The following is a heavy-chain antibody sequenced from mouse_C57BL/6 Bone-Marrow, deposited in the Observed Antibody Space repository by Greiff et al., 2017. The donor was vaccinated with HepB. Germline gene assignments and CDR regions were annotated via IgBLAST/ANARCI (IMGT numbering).Heavy chain of an antibody. CDR3: ARDVPDGYDWYFDV. CDR1: GYSITSGYY. J-gene: IGHJ1*03. Sequence: EVQLQQSGPGLVKPSQSLSLTCSVTGYSITSGYYCNWIRQFPGNKLEWMGNISYDGSNNYNPSLKNQISITRDTSKNQFFLKLNAVTTEDTATYYCARDVPDGYDWYFDVWGKGTTVTVSS. CDR2: ISYDGSN. V-gene: IGHV3-6*01. D-gene: IGHD2-2*01.